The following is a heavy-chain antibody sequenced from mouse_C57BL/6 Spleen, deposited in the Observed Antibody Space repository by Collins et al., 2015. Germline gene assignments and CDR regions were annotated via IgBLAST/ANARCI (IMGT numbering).Heavy chain of an antibody. CDR1: GYTFTSYW. Sequence: QVQLQQPGAELVKPGASVKLSCKASGYTFTSYWMQWVKQRPGQGLEWIGEIDPSDSYTNYNQKFKGKATLTVDTSSSTAYMQLSSLTSEDSAVYYCARTVVFWGQGTLVTVSA. CDR3: ARTVVF. J-gene: IGHJ3*01. D-gene: IGHD1-1*02. CDR2: IDPSDSYT. V-gene: IGHV1-50*01.